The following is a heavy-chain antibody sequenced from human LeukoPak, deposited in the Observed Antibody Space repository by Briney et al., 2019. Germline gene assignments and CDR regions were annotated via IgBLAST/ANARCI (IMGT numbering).Heavy chain of an antibody. CDR3: ATGYCTSTTCYRSRFDY. CDR1: GFTFSGYW. CDR2: IKQDGSEK. V-gene: IGHV3-7*01. Sequence: PGGSLRLSCAASGFTFSGYWMSWVRQAPGKGLEWVANIKQDGSEKYYVDSVKGRFTISRDNAKNSLYLQINSLRAEDTAVFYCATGYCTSTTCYRSRFDYWGQGTLVTVSS. J-gene: IGHJ4*02. D-gene: IGHD2-2*01.